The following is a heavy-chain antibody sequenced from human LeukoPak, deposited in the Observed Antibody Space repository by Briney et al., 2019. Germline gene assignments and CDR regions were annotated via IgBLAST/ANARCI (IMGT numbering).Heavy chain of an antibody. CDR1: GYTFTSYY. Sequence: GASVKVSCKASGYTFTSYYMHWVRQAPGQGLEWMGIINPSGGSTSYAQKFQGRVTMTRDTSTSTVYMELSSLRSEDTAVYYCARDPGVSRGYSYGAPDYWGQGTLVTVSS. CDR2: INPSGGST. CDR3: ARDPGVSRGYSYGAPDY. D-gene: IGHD5-18*01. J-gene: IGHJ4*02. V-gene: IGHV1-46*01.